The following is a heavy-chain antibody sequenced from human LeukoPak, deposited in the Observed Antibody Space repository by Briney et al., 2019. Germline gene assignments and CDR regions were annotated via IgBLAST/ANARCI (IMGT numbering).Heavy chain of an antibody. Sequence: GGSLRLSCAASGFTFTNYAMRWVRQAPGKGLEWVSAISARGDNTYYADSVKGRFSISRDNSKNTQYLQMNSLRAEDTAIYYFAKAYHYGAGSSFDYWGQGILVTVSS. CDR3: AKAYHYGAGSSFDY. J-gene: IGHJ4*02. V-gene: IGHV3-23*01. D-gene: IGHD3-10*01. CDR1: GFTFTNYA. CDR2: ISARGDNT.